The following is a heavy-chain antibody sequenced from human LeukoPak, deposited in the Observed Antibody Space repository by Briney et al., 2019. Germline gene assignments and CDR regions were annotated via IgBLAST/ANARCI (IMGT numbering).Heavy chain of an antibody. D-gene: IGHD2-21*02. CDR2: IIPILGIA. CDR3: ARSELLAYWFDP. CDR1: GGTFSIYA. J-gene: IGHJ5*02. V-gene: IGHV1-69*04. Sequence: GASVKVSCKASGGTFSIYAISWVRQAPGQGLEWMGRIIPILGIANYAQKFQGRVTITADKSTSTAYMELSSLRSEDTAVYYCARSELLAYWFDPWGQGTLVTVSS.